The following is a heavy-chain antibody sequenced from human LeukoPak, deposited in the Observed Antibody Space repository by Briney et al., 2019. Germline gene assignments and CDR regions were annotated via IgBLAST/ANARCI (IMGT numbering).Heavy chain of an antibody. CDR2: IIPIFGTA. D-gene: IGHD2-15*01. Sequence: ASVEVSCKASGGTFSSYAISWVRQAPGQGLEWMGGIIPIFGTANYAQKFQGRVTITADKSTSTAYMELSSLRSEDTAVYYCATGYCSGGSCYSGRWFDPWGQGTLVTVSS. CDR1: GGTFSSYA. CDR3: ATGYCSGGSCYSGRWFDP. V-gene: IGHV1-69*06. J-gene: IGHJ5*02.